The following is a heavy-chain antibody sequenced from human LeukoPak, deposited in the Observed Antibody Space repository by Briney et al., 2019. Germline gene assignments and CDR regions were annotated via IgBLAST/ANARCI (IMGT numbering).Heavy chain of an antibody. Sequence: GSLRLSCAASGFTFSSYSMNWVRQAPGKGLEWVSSISSSSSYIYYADSVKGRFTISRDIAKNSLYLQMNSLRAEDTAVYYCARVTHSSSWYDFDYWGQGTLVTVSS. J-gene: IGHJ4*02. D-gene: IGHD6-13*01. V-gene: IGHV3-21*01. CDR2: ISSSSSYI. CDR3: ARVTHSSSWYDFDY. CDR1: GFTFSSYS.